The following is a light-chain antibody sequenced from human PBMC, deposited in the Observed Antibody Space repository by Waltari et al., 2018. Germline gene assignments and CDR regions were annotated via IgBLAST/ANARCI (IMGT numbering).Light chain of an antibody. V-gene: IGLV2-11*01. CDR1: SSDVGGYNY. CDR2: DIN. J-gene: IGLJ3*02. CDR3: CSYVGSNIYWV. Sequence: QSALTQPRSVSGSPGQSVTISCTGTSSDVGGYNYVSWYQQHPDKAPKLSIYDINKRPSGVPDRCSGSKSGNTASLTISGLQAEDEADYYCCSYVGSNIYWVFGGGTKLTVL.